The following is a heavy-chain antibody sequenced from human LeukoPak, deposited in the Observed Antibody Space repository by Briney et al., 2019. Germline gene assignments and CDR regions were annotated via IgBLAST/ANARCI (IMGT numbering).Heavy chain of an antibody. J-gene: IGHJ4*02. CDR1: GFTFSSYS. CDR3: ASNSYDYVWGSYRYPLDY. D-gene: IGHD3-16*02. Sequence: GGSLRLSCAASGFTFSSYSMNWVRQAPGKGLEGVSYISSSSSTIYYADSVKGRFTISRDNAKNSLYLQMNSLRAEDTAVYYCASNSYDYVWGSYRYPLDYWGQGTLVTVSS. V-gene: IGHV3-48*01. CDR2: ISSSSSTI.